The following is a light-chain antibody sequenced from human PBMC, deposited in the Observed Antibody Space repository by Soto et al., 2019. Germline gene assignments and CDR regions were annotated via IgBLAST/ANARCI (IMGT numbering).Light chain of an antibody. CDR2: SAS. CDR3: MQTLHTPGT. J-gene: IGKJ1*01. V-gene: IGKV2-28*01. Sequence: DIVMTQSPLSLPVTPGEPASISCRSSQSLLHSNGKTFLDWYLQKPGQSPQLLIFSASKRASGVPDRFSASGSGTYFTLKINRVEAEDVGVYYCMQTLHTPGTLGQGTKVDIK. CDR1: QSLLHSNGKTF.